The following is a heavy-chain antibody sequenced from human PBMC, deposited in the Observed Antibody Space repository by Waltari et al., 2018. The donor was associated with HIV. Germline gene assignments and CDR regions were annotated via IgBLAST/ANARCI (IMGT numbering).Heavy chain of an antibody. CDR2: ISSSGSTI. CDR1: GFTFRSYE. CDR3: ARDVGAKGGYYYYYGMDV. V-gene: IGHV3-48*03. D-gene: IGHD1-26*01. Sequence: EVQLVESGGGLVQPGGSLRLSCAASGFTFRSYEMNWVRQAPGKGLEWVSYISSSGSTIYYADSVKGRFTISRDNAKNSLYLQMNSLRAEDTAVYYCARDVGAKGGYYYYYGMDVWGQGTTVTVSS. J-gene: IGHJ6*02.